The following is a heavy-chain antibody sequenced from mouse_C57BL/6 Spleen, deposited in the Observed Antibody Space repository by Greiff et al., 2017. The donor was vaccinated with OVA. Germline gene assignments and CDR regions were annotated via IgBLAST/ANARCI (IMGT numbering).Heavy chain of an antibody. J-gene: IGHJ4*01. CDR1: GYSFTGYY. V-gene: IGHV1-42*01. Sequence: VQLKESGPELVKPGASVKISCKASGYSFTGYYMNWVKQSPEKSLEWIGEINPSTGGTTYNQKFKAKATLTVDKSSSTAYMQLKSLTSEDSAVYYCARPLYYYGSSYAMDYWGQGTSVTVSS. CDR2: INPSTGGT. CDR3: ARPLYYYGSSYAMDY. D-gene: IGHD1-1*01.